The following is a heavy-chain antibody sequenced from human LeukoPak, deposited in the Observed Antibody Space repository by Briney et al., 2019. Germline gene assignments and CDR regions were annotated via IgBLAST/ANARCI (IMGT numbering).Heavy chain of an antibody. Sequence: SETLSLTCTVSGDSISSGDYYWSWIRQPAGKGLEWIGRISSSGSTNYNPSLKSRVTISVDTSKNQFSLKLSSVTAADTAVYYCATNYYGSGSYYYYYMDVWGKGTTVTISS. D-gene: IGHD3-10*01. CDR3: ATNYYGSGSYYYYYMDV. CDR2: ISSSGST. V-gene: IGHV4-61*02. CDR1: GDSISSGDYY. J-gene: IGHJ6*03.